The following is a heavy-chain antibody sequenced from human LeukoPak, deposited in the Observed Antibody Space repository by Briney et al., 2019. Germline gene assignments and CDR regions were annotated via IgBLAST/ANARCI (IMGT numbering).Heavy chain of an antibody. CDR3: ARDRCTGGSCSYYFDF. Sequence: ASVKVSCKASGYTFTGYYIHWVRQAPGQGLEWLGRINPNSGGTSYAQKFQDRITMTRDASISTAYMELNRLRSDDTAIYFSARDRCTGGSCSYYFDFWGQGPLVTVSS. J-gene: IGHJ4*02. CDR2: INPNSGGT. V-gene: IGHV1-2*06. D-gene: IGHD2-15*01. CDR1: GYTFTGYY.